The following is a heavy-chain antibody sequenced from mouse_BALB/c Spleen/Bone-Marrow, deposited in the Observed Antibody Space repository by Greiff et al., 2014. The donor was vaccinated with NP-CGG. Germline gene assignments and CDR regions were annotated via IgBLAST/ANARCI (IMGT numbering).Heavy chain of an antibody. Sequence: EVQLQQSGPELVKPGASVKMSCKASGHTFTSYVMHWVKQKPGQGLEWIGYINPYNDGTKYNEKFKGKATLTSDKSSSTAYMELSSLTSEDSAVYYCAEGDYYGSSWFAYWGQGTLVTVSA. J-gene: IGHJ3*01. CDR2: INPYNDGT. CDR1: GHTFTSYV. CDR3: AEGDYYGSSWFAY. V-gene: IGHV1-14*01. D-gene: IGHD1-1*01.